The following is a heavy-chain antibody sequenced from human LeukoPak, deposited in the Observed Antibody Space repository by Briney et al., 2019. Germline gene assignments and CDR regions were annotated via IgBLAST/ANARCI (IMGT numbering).Heavy chain of an antibody. J-gene: IGHJ3*02. CDR1: GGSFSDYY. Sequence: SETLSLTCAVYGGSFSDYYWSWIRQPPEKGLEWIGEINHSGSTNYNPSLKSRVTISVDTSKNQFSLKLSSVTAADTAIYYCARVAYYPRAFDIWGQGTVVAVSS. V-gene: IGHV4-34*01. D-gene: IGHD3-10*01. CDR3: ARVAYYPRAFDI. CDR2: INHSGST.